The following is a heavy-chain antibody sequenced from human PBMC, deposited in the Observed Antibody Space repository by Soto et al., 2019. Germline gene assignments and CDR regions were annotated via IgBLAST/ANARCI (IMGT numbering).Heavy chain of an antibody. CDR2: IYYGGTA. CDR1: GGTISRCCSY. Sequence: SGGTISRCCSYWCWVRQDPEKGLECIGYIYYGGTAYYNPSLKSRVTMSVDTSKNHFSLRLSSVTAADTAVYYCGRVSGYSYGCLYIEGRGQGLVFT. V-gene: IGHV4-31*02. D-gene: IGHD5-12*01. CDR3: GRVSGYSYGCLYIEG. J-gene: IGHJ4*02.